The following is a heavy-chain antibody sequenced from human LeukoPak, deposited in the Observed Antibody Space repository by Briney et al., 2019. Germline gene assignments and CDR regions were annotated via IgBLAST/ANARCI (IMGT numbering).Heavy chain of an antibody. CDR1: GGTFSSYA. CDR2: IIPILGIA. Sequence: GASVKVSCKASGGTFSSYAISWVRQAPGQGLEWMGRIIPILGIANYAQKFQGRVTITADKSTSTAYMELSSLRSEDTAVYYCARSHPSSSSWHRSNWFDPWGQGTLVTVSS. V-gene: IGHV1-69*04. D-gene: IGHD6-13*01. CDR3: ARSHPSSSSWHRSNWFDP. J-gene: IGHJ5*02.